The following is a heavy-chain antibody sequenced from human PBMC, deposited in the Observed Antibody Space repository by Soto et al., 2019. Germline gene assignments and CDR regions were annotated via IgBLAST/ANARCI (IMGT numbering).Heavy chain of an antibody. CDR3: AKSVYNWNDRFFDY. V-gene: IGHV3-7*02. Sequence: PGVSLRLSCLASGFTFNNYWMTWVRQAPGKGLEWVAQIKTDGTDKYYADSVKGRFTISRDNSKNTLYLQMNSLRAEDTAVYYCAKSVYNWNDRFFDYWGQGTLVPFSS. CDR1: GFTFNNYW. J-gene: IGHJ4*02. D-gene: IGHD1-1*01. CDR2: IKTDGTDK.